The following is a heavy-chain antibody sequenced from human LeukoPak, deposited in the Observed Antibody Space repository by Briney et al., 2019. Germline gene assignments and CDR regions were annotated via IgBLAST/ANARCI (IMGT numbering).Heavy chain of an antibody. CDR2: IYHSGST. CDR1: GFTFSSYSM. V-gene: IGHV4-4*02. J-gene: IGHJ5*02. CDR3: ARGLAAAGADWFDP. Sequence: TGGSLRLSCAASGFTFSSYSMNWVRQPPGKGLEWIGEIYHSGSTTYNPSLKSRVTISVDKSKNQFSLKVSSVTAADTAVYYCARGLAAAGADWFDPWGQGTLVTVSS. D-gene: IGHD6-13*01.